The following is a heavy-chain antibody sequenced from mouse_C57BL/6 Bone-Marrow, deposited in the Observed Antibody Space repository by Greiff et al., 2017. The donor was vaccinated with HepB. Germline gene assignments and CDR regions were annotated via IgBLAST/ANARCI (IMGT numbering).Heavy chain of an antibody. D-gene: IGHD3-2*02. CDR2: IHPNSGST. J-gene: IGHJ2*01. Sequence: VQRVESGAELVRPGTSVKVSCKASGYTFTSYWMHWVKQRPGQGLEWIGMIHPNSGSTNYNEKFKSKATLTVDKSSSTAYMQLSSLTSEDSAVYYCARETAHTYWGQGTTLTVSS. V-gene: IGHV1-64*01. CDR3: ARETAHTY. CDR1: GYTFTSYW.